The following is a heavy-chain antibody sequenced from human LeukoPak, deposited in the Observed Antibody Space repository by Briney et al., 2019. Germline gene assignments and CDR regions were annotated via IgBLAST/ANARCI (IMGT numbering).Heavy chain of an antibody. CDR1: GGSISSTNW. CDR2: ISLTGET. J-gene: IGHJ4*02. Sequence: SETLSLTCGVSGGSISSTNWWSWVRHPPGQGLQWIGEISLTGETNYNPSLNGRVTMSLDKSRSQLSLKLTSVTAADTAIYYCSGESGAFCPFGYWGQGTLVIVPP. CDR3: SGESGAFCPFGY. V-gene: IGHV4-4*02. D-gene: IGHD1-26*01.